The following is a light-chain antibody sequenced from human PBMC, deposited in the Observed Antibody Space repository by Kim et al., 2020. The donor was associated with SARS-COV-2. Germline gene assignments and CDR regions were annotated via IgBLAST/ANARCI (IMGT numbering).Light chain of an antibody. Sequence: QSALTQPASVSGSPGQSITISCTGTSSDVGGYNYVSWYQQHPGKTPNLIISDISIRPSGVSNRFSGSKSGNTASLTISGLQAEDEADYYCSSYTSSSTLVFGGGTKLTVL. CDR1: SSDVGGYNY. V-gene: IGLV2-14*03. CDR3: SSYTSSSTLV. CDR2: DIS. J-gene: IGLJ3*02.